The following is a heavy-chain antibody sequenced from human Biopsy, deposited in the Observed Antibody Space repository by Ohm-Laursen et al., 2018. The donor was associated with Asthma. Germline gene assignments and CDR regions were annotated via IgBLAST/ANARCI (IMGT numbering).Heavy chain of an antibody. V-gene: IGHV1-2*06. CDR2: INPNSGGT. CDR3: ARSFVLGIPDY. J-gene: IGHJ4*02. CDR1: GYTFTGYY. Sequence: SVKVSCKASGYTFTGYYMHWVRQAPGRGLEWMGRINPNSGGTNYAQKFQGRVTMTRDTSISTAYMELSRLRSDDTAVYYCARSFVLGIPDYWGQGTLVTVSS. D-gene: IGHD2-21*01.